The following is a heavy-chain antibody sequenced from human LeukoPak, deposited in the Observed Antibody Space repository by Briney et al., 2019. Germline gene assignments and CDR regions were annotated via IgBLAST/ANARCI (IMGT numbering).Heavy chain of an antibody. D-gene: IGHD3-10*01. Sequence: GGSLRLSCAASGFTFSNYWMHWVRQAPGKGLVWVSSISSDGSSTTYVDSVKGRFTISRDNAKNKLYLQMNSLRAEDTAVYYCARPTYFYGSGSLYYFDFWGQGTLVTVSS. J-gene: IGHJ4*02. CDR2: ISSDGSST. CDR3: ARPTYFYGSGSLYYFDF. CDR1: GFTFSNYW. V-gene: IGHV3-74*01.